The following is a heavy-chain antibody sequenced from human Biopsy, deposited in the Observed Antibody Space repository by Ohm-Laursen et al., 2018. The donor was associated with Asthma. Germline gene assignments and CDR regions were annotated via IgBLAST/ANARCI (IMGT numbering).Heavy chain of an antibody. V-gene: IGHV3-11*06. CDR1: GFTFGDYW. CDR3: ARDGPELPTELDY. J-gene: IGHJ4*02. Sequence: SLRLSCAAPGFTFGDYWMSWVRQVPGKGLEWVSSITDTSRYIKYADSVKGRFTISRDNAKNSLYLQMNSLRVEDTAVYYCARDGPELPTELDYWGLGTLVTVSS. CDR2: ITDTSRYI. D-gene: IGHD1-14*01.